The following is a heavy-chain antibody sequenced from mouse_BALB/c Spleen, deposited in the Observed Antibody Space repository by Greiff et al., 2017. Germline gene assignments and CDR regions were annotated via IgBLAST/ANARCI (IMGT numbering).Heavy chain of an antibody. Sequence: EVQVVESGGGLVQPGGSMKLSCVASGFTFSNYWMNWVRQSPEKGLEWVAEIRLKSNNYATHYAESVKGRFTISRDDSKSSVYLQMNNLRAEDTGIYYCTRGLPYAMDYWGQGTSVTVSS. D-gene: IGHD3-1*01. CDR2: IRLKSNNYAT. V-gene: IGHV6-6*02. CDR3: TRGLPYAMDY. CDR1: GFTFSNYW. J-gene: IGHJ4*01.